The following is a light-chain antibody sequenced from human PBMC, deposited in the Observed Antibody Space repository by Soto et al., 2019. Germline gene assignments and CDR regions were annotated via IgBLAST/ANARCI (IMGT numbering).Light chain of an antibody. Sequence: EIVMTQSPATLCVSPGERATLSCRSSQSVSSNLAWYQQKPGQAPRLLIYGASTRATGIPARFSGSGSGTDFTLTISSLEPEDFAVYYCQQRSNWPPITFGQGTRLEIK. CDR3: QQRSNWPPIT. J-gene: IGKJ5*01. V-gene: IGKV3-15*01. CDR2: GAS. CDR1: QSVSSN.